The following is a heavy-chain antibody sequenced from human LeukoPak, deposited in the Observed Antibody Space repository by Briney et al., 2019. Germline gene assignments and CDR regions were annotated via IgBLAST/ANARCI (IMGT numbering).Heavy chain of an antibody. Sequence: SVKVSCKASGFTFTSSAVQWVRQARGQRLEWIGWIVVGSGNTNYAQKFQERVTITRDMSTSTAYMELSSLRSEDTAVYYCAAGRAYYYDSRGYSFLGENWFAPWGQGPLVTVSS. D-gene: IGHD3-22*01. CDR3: AAGRAYYYDSRGYSFLGENWFAP. CDR2: IVVGSGNT. V-gene: IGHV1-58*01. CDR1: GFTFTSSA. J-gene: IGHJ5*02.